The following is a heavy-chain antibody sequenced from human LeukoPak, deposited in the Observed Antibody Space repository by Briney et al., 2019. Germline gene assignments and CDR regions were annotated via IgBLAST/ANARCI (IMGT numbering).Heavy chain of an antibody. J-gene: IGHJ6*02. CDR3: ARAYYYDSSGYYPEGYYYYYGMDV. V-gene: IGHV1-8*01. Sequence: GASVKVSCKASGYTFTSYDINWVRQATGQGLEWMGWMNPNSGNTGYAQKFQGRVTMTRNTSISTAYMELSSLRSEDPAVYYCARAYYYDSSGYYPEGYYYYYGMDVWGQGTTVTVSS. D-gene: IGHD3-22*01. CDR2: MNPNSGNT. CDR1: GYTFTSYD.